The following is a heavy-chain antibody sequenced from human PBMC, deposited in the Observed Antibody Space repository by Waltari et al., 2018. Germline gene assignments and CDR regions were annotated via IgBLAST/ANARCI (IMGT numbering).Heavy chain of an antibody. CDR2: VDPADGKT. J-gene: IGHJ5*02. D-gene: IGHD3-9*01. Sequence: EVQLVQSGAEVKKPGATVKIPCKPSGSTFRNYYLRWLRQAPGKGLEWMGRVDPADGKTIYADKFQGRFIITTNRPTRTVFMEVTSLTSDDAAVYYCATSGMDLSGVTINWFDPWGQGTLLTVSS. CDR3: ATSGMDLSGVTINWFDP. CDR1: GSTFRNYY. V-gene: IGHV1-69-2*01.